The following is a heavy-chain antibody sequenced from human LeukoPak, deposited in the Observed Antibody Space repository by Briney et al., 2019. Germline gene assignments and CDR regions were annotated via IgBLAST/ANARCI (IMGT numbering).Heavy chain of an antibody. CDR3: AKDPGKFWSGHDY. CDR1: GFTFSSYG. J-gene: IGHJ4*02. CDR2: ISYDGSNK. D-gene: IGHD3-3*01. Sequence: GGSLRLSCAASGFTFSSYGMHWVRQAPGKGLEWVAVISYDGSNKYYADSVKGRFTISRDNSKKTLYLQMNSLRGEDTAVYYCAKDPGKFWSGHDYWGQGTLVTVSS. V-gene: IGHV3-30*18.